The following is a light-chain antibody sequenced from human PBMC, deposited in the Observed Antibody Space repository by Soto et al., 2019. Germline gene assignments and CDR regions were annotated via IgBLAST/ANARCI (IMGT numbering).Light chain of an antibody. CDR1: SSNVGSYNR. Sequence: QSALTQPASVSGSPGQSITISCTGTSSNVGSYNRVSWYQQNPGKAPKLMIYEGSKRPSGVSNRFSGSKSGNTASPTSSGLQAEDEADYYCCSYAGSSTFYVFGTGTKLTVL. V-gene: IGLV2-23*01. J-gene: IGLJ1*01. CDR2: EGS. CDR3: CSYAGSSTFYV.